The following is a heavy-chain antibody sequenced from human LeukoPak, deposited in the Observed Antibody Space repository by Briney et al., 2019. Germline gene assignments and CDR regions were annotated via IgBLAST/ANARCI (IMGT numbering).Heavy chain of an antibody. J-gene: IGHJ4*02. D-gene: IGHD3-22*01. Sequence: GGSLRLSCAASGFNVSSNYMSWVRQAPGKGLEWVSVFYSDGATYYRDSVRGRFSISRDNSQNTVYLQMNSLRAEDTAVYYCARRYYYDSSGHYYLDYWGQGTLVTVSS. CDR1: GFNVSSNY. CDR2: FYSDGAT. CDR3: ARRYYYDSSGHYYLDY. V-gene: IGHV3-53*01.